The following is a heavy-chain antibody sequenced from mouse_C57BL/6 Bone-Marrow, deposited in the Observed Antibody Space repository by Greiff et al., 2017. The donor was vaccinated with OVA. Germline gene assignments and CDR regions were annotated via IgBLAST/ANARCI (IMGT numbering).Heavy chain of an antibody. CDR3: ARSDIVVWFITTNY. CDR2: IDPSDSYT. D-gene: IGHD1-1*01. J-gene: IGHJ2*01. Sequence: QVQLQQPGAELVKPGASVQLSCKASGYTFTSYWMQWVKQRPGQGLEWIGEIDPSDSYTNYTQKFKGKATLTVDTSSSTAYLQRSSLTSEDSAVYYCARSDIVVWFITTNYWGQGTTLTVSS. CDR1: GYTFTSYW. V-gene: IGHV1-50*01.